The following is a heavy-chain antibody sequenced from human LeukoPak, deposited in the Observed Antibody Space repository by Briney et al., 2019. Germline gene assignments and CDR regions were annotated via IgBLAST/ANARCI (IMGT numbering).Heavy chain of an antibody. J-gene: IGHJ4*02. CDR2: IKQDGSEK. CDR1: GFTFSSYW. D-gene: IGHD3-3*01. V-gene: IGHV3-7*01. Sequence: PGGSLRLSCGASGFTFSSYWMTWVRQAPGKGLEWVATIKQDGSEKYYVDTVKGRFTISRDNAKNSLYLQMNSLRAEDTAVYYCARDRNTDFWSGYYTNYFDYWGQGTLVTVSS. CDR3: ARDRNTDFWSGYYTNYFDY.